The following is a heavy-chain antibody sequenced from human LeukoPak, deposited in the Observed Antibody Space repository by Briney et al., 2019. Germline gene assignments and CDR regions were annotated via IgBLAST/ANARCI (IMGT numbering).Heavy chain of an antibody. CDR1: GYTFTSYA. CDR3: ARVRTVTTFWNDAFDI. CDR2: INAGNGNT. Sequence: GASVKVSCKASGYTFTSYAMHWVRQAPGQRLEWMGWINAGNGNTKYSQKFQGRVTITRDTSASTAYMELSSLRSEDTAVYYCARVRTVTTFWNDAFDIWGQGTMVTVSS. J-gene: IGHJ3*02. D-gene: IGHD4-17*01. V-gene: IGHV1-3*01.